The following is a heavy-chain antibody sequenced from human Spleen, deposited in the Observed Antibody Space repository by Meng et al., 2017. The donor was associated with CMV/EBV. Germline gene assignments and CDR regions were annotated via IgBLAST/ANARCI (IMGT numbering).Heavy chain of an antibody. Sequence: ASVKVSCKASGYTFTSYYMHWVRQAPGQGLEWMGIINPSGGSTSYAQKFQGRVTMTRDTSTSTVYMELSSLRSEDTAVYYCARLRRVVVVPAAIGEKHGDWFDPWGQGTLVTVSS. CDR3: ARLRRVVVVPAAIGEKHGDWFDP. D-gene: IGHD2-2*02. CDR1: GYTFTSYY. J-gene: IGHJ5*02. CDR2: INPSGGST. V-gene: IGHV1-46*01.